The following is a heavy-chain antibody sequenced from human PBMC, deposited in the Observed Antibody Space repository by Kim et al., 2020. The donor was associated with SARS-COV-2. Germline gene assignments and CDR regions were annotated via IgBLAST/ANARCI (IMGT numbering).Heavy chain of an antibody. J-gene: IGHJ4*02. Sequence: GGSLRLSCAASGFIFSNYDMSWVRQAPGKGLEWVSAISTGGDTTYYADSVKGRFAISRDNSKKTLYLQMNSLRAEDTAVYYCAKEGASHSSCYDYWGQGTLVTVSS. CDR1: GFIFSNYD. D-gene: IGHD2-2*01. CDR2: ISTGGDTT. CDR3: AKEGASHSSCYDY. V-gene: IGHV3-23*01.